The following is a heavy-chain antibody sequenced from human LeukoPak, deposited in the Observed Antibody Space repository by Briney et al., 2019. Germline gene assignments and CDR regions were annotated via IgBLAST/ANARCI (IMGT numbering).Heavy chain of an antibody. CDR1: GFTFSNFA. J-gene: IGHJ4*02. CDR2: ISHSGDNT. Sequence: GGSLRLSCAASGFTFSNFAMSRIRQAPRKGLDWVSIISHSGDNTYHADSVKGRFTISRDNSKNTLYLQMNSLRAEDTAVYYCARVAKGDDYWGQGTLVTVSS. V-gene: IGHV3-23*01. CDR3: ARVAKGDDY.